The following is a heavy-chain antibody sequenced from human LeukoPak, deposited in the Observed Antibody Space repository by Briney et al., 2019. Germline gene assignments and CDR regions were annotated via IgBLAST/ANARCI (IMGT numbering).Heavy chain of an antibody. V-gene: IGHV1-8*01. CDR2: MTPNNGNA. Sequence: ASVKVSCKASVYTFTNFDINWVRQASGQGLEWVGWMTPNNGNAGFAQKLQGRVTLTRDTSISTAFMELSSLKSEDTAIYYCTRGDYWGQGTPVTVSS. CDR1: VYTFTNFD. CDR3: TRGDY. J-gene: IGHJ4*02.